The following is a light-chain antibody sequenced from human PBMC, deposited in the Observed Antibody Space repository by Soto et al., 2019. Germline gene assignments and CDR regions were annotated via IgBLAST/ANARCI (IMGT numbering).Light chain of an antibody. CDR1: QRINKY. CDR2: TAS. CDR3: QQSFSTPYT. Sequence: DLQMTQSPSSLSAYVGDSVTIPCRASQRINKYLNWYQQKSGRAPRLLIHTASSLHSGVPSRFSGSGSGSDFTLTITSLHPEDFATYFCQQSFSTPYTFGQGTKLEI. J-gene: IGKJ2*01. V-gene: IGKV1-39*01.